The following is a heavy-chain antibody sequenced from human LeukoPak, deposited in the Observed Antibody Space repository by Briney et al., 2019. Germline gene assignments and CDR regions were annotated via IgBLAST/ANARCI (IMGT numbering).Heavy chain of an antibody. V-gene: IGHV4-59*01. CDR1: GGSISSYY. Sequence: SETLSLTCTVSGGSISSYYWSWIRQPPGKGLEWIGYIYYSGSTNYNPSLKSRVTISVDTSKNQFSLKLGSVTAADTAVYYCARSFSGYVFDYWGQGTLVTVSS. CDR3: ARSFSGYVFDY. CDR2: IYYSGST. J-gene: IGHJ4*02. D-gene: IGHD5-12*01.